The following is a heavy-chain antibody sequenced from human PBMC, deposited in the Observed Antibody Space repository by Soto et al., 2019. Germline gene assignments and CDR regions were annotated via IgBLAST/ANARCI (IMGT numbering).Heavy chain of an antibody. Sequence: GSLRLSCAASGFTFSSYSMNWVRQAPGKGLEWVSSISSSSSYIYYADSVKGRFTISRDNAKNSLYLQMNSLRAEDTAVYYCARDYRGGYYDILTGYGHWGQGTLVT. J-gene: IGHJ4*02. V-gene: IGHV3-21*01. D-gene: IGHD3-9*01. CDR3: ARDYRGGYYDILTGYGH. CDR2: ISSSSSYI. CDR1: GFTFSSYS.